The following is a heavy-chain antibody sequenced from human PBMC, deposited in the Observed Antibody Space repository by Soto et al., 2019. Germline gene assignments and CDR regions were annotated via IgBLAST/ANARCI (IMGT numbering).Heavy chain of an antibody. CDR2: ISYDGSNK. V-gene: IGHV3-30*18. Sequence: QVQLVESGGGVVQPGRSLRLSCAASGFTFSSYGMHWVRQAPGKGLEWVAVISYDGSNKYYADSVKGRFTISRDNSKNTLYLQMNSLRAEDTAVYYCAKGSYGSWGQGTLVTVSS. D-gene: IGHD5-18*01. CDR3: AKGSYGS. CDR1: GFTFSSYG. J-gene: IGHJ5*02.